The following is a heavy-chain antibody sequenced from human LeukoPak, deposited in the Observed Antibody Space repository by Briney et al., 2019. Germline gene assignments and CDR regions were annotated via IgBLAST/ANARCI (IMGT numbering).Heavy chain of an antibody. CDR3: ARGASITIFGVVISDAFDI. J-gene: IGHJ3*02. CDR2: INHSGST. V-gene: IGHV4-34*01. Sequence: SETLSLTCAVYGGSFSGYYWSWIRQPPGKGLEWIGEINHSGSTNYNPSLKSRVTISVDTSKNQFSLKLSSVTAADTAVYYCARGASITIFGVVISDAFDIWGQGTMVTVSS. D-gene: IGHD3-3*01. CDR1: GGSFSGYY.